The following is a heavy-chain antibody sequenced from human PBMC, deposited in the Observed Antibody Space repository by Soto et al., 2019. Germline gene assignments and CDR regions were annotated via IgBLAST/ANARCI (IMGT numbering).Heavy chain of an antibody. V-gene: IGHV3-30*18. CDR1: GFIFSIYG. Sequence: GGSLRLSCAASGFIFSIYGVHWVRHAPGKGLEWVAVISHDGSKAYYADAVNGRFTISRDNAKNTVYLQMNSLRPEDTAVYYCAKQGIEVAGTDYFDYWGQGAQVTVSS. J-gene: IGHJ4*02. CDR2: ISHDGSKA. D-gene: IGHD6-19*01. CDR3: AKQGIEVAGTDYFDY.